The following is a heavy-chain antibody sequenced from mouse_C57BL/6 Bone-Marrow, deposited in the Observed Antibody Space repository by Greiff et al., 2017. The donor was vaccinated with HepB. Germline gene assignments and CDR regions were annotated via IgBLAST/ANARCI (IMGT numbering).Heavy chain of an antibody. V-gene: IGHV14-2*01. CDR3: APYYNGSSYCAMDY. Sequence: EVKLMESGAELVKPGASVKLSCTASGFNIKDYYMHWVKQRTEQGLEWIGRIDPEDGETKYAPKFQGKATITADTSSNTAYLQLSSLTSEDTAVSYCAPYYNGSSYCAMDYWGQGTSVTVSS. CDR1: GFNIKDYY. D-gene: IGHD1-1*01. J-gene: IGHJ4*01. CDR2: IDPEDGET.